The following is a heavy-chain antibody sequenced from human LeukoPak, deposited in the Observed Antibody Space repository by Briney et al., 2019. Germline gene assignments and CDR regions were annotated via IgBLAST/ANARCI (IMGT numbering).Heavy chain of an antibody. J-gene: IGHJ4*02. Sequence: GGSLRLSCAASGLTFSSYDMHWVRQGTGKGLEWVSAIGTAGETYYPGSVKGRFTISRENAKNSFYLQMNSLTAGDTAVYYCARGKYYHDSSGYYDYWGQGTLVTVSS. CDR1: GLTFSSYD. CDR3: ARGKYYHDSSGYYDY. CDR2: IGTAGET. V-gene: IGHV3-13*01. D-gene: IGHD3-22*01.